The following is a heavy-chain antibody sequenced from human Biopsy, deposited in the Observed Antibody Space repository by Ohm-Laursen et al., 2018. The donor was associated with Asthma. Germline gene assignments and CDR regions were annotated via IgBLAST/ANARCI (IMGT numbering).Heavy chain of an antibody. J-gene: IGHJ4*02. Sequence: LSLTCAASGFSFSNYGMHWVRQAPGKGLEWVAVILNDGNNKYYADSVKGRFTISRDNSRNTLHLQMNSLRAEDTAVYYCAKDVFPGWELRRGPDYWGQGTLVTVSS. CDR1: GFSFSNYG. V-gene: IGHV3-30*18. CDR2: ILNDGNNK. D-gene: IGHD1-26*01. CDR3: AKDVFPGWELRRGPDY.